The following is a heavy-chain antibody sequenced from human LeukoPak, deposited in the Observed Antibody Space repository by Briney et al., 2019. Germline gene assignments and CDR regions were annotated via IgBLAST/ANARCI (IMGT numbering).Heavy chain of an antibody. Sequence: SVKVSCKASGATFSSYTIRWVQQAPGQGLEWIGRIIPILGIANYAQRFQGRVTITADKSTSPAYMELSSLRSEDTAVYYCARAGRGYSDRWWFDPWGQGTLVTVSS. CDR1: GATFSSYT. V-gene: IGHV1-69*02. CDR3: ARAGRGYSDRWWFDP. J-gene: IGHJ5*02. D-gene: IGHD5-18*01. CDR2: IIPILGIA.